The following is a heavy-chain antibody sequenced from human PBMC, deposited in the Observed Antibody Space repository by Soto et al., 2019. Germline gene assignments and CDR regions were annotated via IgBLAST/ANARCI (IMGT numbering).Heavy chain of an antibody. CDR3: ARDLAAAGHYYYGMDV. CDR1: GGSISSYY. J-gene: IGHJ6*02. D-gene: IGHD6-13*01. CDR2: IYYSGST. Sequence: QVQLQESGPGLVKPSETLSLTCTVSGGSISSYYWSWIRQPPGKGLEWIGYIYYSGSTNYNPSLKSRVTISVDTSKNPFSLKLSSVTAADTAVYYCARDLAAAGHYYYGMDVWGQGTTVTVSS. V-gene: IGHV4-59*01.